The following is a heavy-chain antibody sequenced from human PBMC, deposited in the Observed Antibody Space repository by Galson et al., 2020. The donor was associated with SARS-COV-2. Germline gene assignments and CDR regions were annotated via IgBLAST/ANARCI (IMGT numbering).Heavy chain of an antibody. Sequence: SGSTLVKPTQPLTLTCTFSGFSLSTSGMCVSWIRQPPGKALEWLARIDRDDDKYHSTSLKTRLTISKDTSKNQVVLTMTNMDPVDTATYYCARIPVGATLGDMDVWGQGTTVTVSS. CDR3: ARIPVGATLGDMDV. V-gene: IGHV2-70*11. J-gene: IGHJ6*02. D-gene: IGHD1-26*01. CDR1: GFSLSTSGMC. CDR2: IDRDDDK.